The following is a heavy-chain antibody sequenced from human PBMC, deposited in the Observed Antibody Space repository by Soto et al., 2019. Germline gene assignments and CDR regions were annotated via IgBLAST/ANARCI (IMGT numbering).Heavy chain of an antibody. D-gene: IGHD3-22*01. J-gene: IGHJ6*02. CDR3: ARDLESLAYYYDSSGYLPTLNLEKYYYYYGMDV. CDR2: ISSSGSTI. CDR1: GFTFSDYY. Sequence: PGGSLRLSCAASGFTFSDYYMSWIRQAPGKGLEWVSYISSSGSTIYYADSVKGRFTISSDNAKNSLYLQMNSLRAEDTAVYYCARDLESLAYYYDSSGYLPTLNLEKYYYYYGMDVWGQGATVTVSS. V-gene: IGHV3-11*01.